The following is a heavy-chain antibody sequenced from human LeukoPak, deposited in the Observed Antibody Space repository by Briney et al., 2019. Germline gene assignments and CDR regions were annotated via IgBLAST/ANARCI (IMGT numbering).Heavy chain of an antibody. Sequence: ASVKVSCKASGYTFTSYDINWVRQATGQGLEWMGWMNPNSGNTGYAQKFQGRVTMTRNTSISTAYMELSSLRSEDTAVYYCARGSYYDILTGYYIFPMNWFDPWGQGTLVTVSS. V-gene: IGHV1-8*01. CDR1: GYTFTSYD. D-gene: IGHD3-9*01. CDR3: ARGSYYDILTGYYIFPMNWFDP. J-gene: IGHJ5*02. CDR2: MNPNSGNT.